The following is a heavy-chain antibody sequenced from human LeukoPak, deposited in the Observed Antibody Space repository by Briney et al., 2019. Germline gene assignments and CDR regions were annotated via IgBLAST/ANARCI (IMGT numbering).Heavy chain of an antibody. Sequence: GGSLRLSCAASGFTFSSYAMSWVRQAPGKGLEWVSAISSSGGSTYYADSVKGRFTISRDNSKNTLYLQMNSLRAEDTAVYYCAKGSTYYDILTPNWFDPWGQGTLVTVSS. CDR3: AKGSTYYDILTPNWFDP. J-gene: IGHJ5*02. CDR2: ISSSGGST. D-gene: IGHD3-9*01. CDR1: GFTFSSYA. V-gene: IGHV3-23*01.